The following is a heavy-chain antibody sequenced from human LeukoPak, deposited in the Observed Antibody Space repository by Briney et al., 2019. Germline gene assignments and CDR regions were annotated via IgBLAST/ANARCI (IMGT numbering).Heavy chain of an antibody. CDR2: ISSSSSYI. D-gene: IGHD6-6*01. Sequence: RGSLRLSCAASGFTFSSYAMNWVRQAPGKGLEWVSSISSSSSYIYYADSVKGRFTISRDNAKNSLYLQMNSLRAEDTAVYYCARVVAARPNYYYYYMDVWGKGTTVTVSS. J-gene: IGHJ6*03. V-gene: IGHV3-21*01. CDR3: ARVVAARPNYYYYYMDV. CDR1: GFTFSSYA.